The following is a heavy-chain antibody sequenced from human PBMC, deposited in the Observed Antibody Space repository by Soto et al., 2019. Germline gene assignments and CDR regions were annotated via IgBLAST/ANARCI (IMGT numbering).Heavy chain of an antibody. CDR2: IYHSGST. CDR1: GGSISSYY. Sequence: LPETLSLTCTVSGGSISSYYWSWIRQPPGKGLEWIGEIYHSGSTNYNPSLKSRVTISVDKSKNQFSLKLSSVTAADTAVYYCAGYYYDSSGYLDYWGQGTLVTVSS. CDR3: AGYYYDSSGYLDY. V-gene: IGHV4-59*12. D-gene: IGHD3-22*01. J-gene: IGHJ4*02.